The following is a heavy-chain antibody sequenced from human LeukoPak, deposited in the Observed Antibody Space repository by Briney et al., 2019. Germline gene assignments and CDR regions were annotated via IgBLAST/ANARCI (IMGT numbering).Heavy chain of an antibody. J-gene: IGHJ4*02. V-gene: IGHV3-21*01. Sequence: GGSLRLSCAASGFTFTSYSMNWVRQAPGKGLEWVSSIIGSGSYIYYADSVKGRFTISRDDAKNSLYLQMSSLRAEDTAVYYCARGVYCSGGSCYLGFDYWGQGTLVTVSS. CDR2: IIGSGSYI. CDR3: ARGVYCSGGSCYLGFDY. CDR1: GFTFTSYS. D-gene: IGHD2-15*01.